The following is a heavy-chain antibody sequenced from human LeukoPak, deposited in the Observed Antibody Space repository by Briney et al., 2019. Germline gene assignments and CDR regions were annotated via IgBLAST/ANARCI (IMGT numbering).Heavy chain of an antibody. CDR1: GFTFSSYE. J-gene: IGHJ3*02. V-gene: IGHV3-48*03. CDR3: ARSSGSSIPGAFDI. D-gene: IGHD1-26*01. Sequence: GGSLRLSCAASGFTFSSYEMNWVRQAPGKGLEWVSYISSSGSTIYYADSVKGRFTISRDNAKNSLYLQMNSLRAEDTAVYYCARSSGSSIPGAFDIWGQGTMVTVSS. CDR2: ISSSGSTI.